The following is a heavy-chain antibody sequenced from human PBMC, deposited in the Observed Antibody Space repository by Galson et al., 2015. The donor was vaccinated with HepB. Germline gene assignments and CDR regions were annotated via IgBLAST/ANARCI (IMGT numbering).Heavy chain of an antibody. CDR3: PRRNRECMDV. J-gene: IGHJ6*02. CDR1: TFTGYY. D-gene: IGHD1-14*01. V-gene: IGHV1-2*06. CDR2: INPNSGGT. Sequence: TFTGYYMHWVRQAPGQGLEWMGRINPNSGGTNYAQKFQGRVTMTRDTSISTAYMELSRLRADDTAVYYCPRRNRECMDVWGQGTTVTVSS.